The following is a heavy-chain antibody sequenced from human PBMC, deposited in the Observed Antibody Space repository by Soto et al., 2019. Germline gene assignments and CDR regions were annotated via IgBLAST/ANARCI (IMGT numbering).Heavy chain of an antibody. CDR3: AMAAIAATHEDNWFDP. CDR2: ISAYNGNT. J-gene: IGHJ5*02. CDR1: GYTFTSYG. D-gene: IGHD6-6*01. Sequence: QVQLVQSGAEVKKPGASVKVSCKASGYTFTSYGISWVRQAPGQGLEWMGWISAYNGNTNYAQKLQGRVTMTTDTATSTAYMELRSLRSDDTAVYYCAMAAIAATHEDNWFDPWGQGTLVTVSS. V-gene: IGHV1-18*01.